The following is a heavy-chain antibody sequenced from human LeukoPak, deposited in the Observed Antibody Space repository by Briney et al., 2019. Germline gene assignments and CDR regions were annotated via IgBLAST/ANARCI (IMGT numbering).Heavy chain of an antibody. CDR1: GFIFNFYS. J-gene: IGHJ4*02. CDR2: INGISVT. D-gene: IGHD5-12*01. V-gene: IGHV3-69-1*02. CDR3: TIDGGYSGFDIDY. Sequence: GGSLRLSCAASGFIFNFYSMNWVRQAPGKGLGWISYINGISVTMYGDSVKGRFTICRDNDKKLVYLQMINLRVEDTAVYYCTIDGGYSGFDIDYWGQGGLVTVSS.